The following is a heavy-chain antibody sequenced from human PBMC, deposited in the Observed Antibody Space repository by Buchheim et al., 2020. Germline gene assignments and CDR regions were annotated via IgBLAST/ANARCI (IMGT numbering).Heavy chain of an antibody. J-gene: IGHJ4*02. CDR2: IYRSVST. Sequence: QVQLQESGPGLVKPSGTLSLTCAVSGDSTTSSHWWSWVRQPPGKGLEWIWEIYRSVSTYYNPSLKSLVTISVDKSKNQFSLILSSVTAADTAVYYCARAKYGDDFDYWGQGTL. CDR3: ARAKYGDDFDY. V-gene: IGHV4-4*02. D-gene: IGHD4-17*01. CDR1: GDSTTSSHW.